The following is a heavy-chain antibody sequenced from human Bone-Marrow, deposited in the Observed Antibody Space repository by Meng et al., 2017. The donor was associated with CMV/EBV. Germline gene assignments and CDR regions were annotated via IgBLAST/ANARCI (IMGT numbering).Heavy chain of an antibody. V-gene: IGHV1-2*02. CDR1: RYTFNVFY. CDR3: AREVNYAFDY. D-gene: IGHD1-7*01. CDR2: INPNSGGT. Sequence: SVKVSCKASRYTFNVFYMHWVRQAPGQGLEWLGWINPNSGGTNFAQKFQGRVIMTRDTSISTAYMELSRLTSDDTALYYCAREVNYAFDYWGQGTLVTVSS. J-gene: IGHJ4*02.